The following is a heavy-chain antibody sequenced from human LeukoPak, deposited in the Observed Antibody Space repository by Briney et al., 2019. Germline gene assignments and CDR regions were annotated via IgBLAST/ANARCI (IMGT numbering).Heavy chain of an antibody. CDR3: ARDLILTGPTLYYYYGMDV. V-gene: IGHV4-59*06. Sequence: PSETLSLTCSVSGDSRSNEYWSWIRQPPGKGLEWIGYIYYSGSTYYNPSLKSRVTISVDTSKNQFSLKLSSVTAADTVVYYYARDLILTGPTLYYYYGMDVWGQGTTVTVSS. CDR1: GDSRSNEY. J-gene: IGHJ6*02. CDR2: IYYSGST. D-gene: IGHD3-9*01.